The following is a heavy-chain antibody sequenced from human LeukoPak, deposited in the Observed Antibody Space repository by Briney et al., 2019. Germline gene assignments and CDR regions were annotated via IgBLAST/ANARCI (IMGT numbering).Heavy chain of an antibody. CDR2: IYYSGST. CDR3: ARVSSSWYWYFDL. J-gene: IGHJ2*01. Sequence: SSETLSLTCTVSGGSISSSSYYWGWIRQPPGKGLEWIGYIYYSGSTYYNPSLKSRVTISVDTSKNQFSLKLSSVTAADTAVYYCARVSSSWYWYFDLWGRGTLVTVSS. CDR1: GGSISSSSYY. D-gene: IGHD6-13*01. V-gene: IGHV4-39*07.